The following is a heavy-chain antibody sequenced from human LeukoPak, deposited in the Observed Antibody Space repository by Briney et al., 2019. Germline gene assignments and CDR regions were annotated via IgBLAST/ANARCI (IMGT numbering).Heavy chain of an antibody. CDR1: GFTFSSYN. J-gene: IGHJ4*02. Sequence: PGGSLRLLCAASGFTFSSYNMNGVRQAPGKGLEWVSFISSTSNTIYYADSVKGRFTISRDNAKNSLYLQMNSLRAEDTAAYYCAREEGFDYWGQGTLVTVSS. V-gene: IGHV3-48*01. CDR3: AREEGFDY. CDR2: ISSTSNTI.